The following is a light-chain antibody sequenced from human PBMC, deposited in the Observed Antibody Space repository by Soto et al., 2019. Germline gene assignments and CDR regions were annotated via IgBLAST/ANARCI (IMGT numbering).Light chain of an antibody. J-gene: IGLJ2*01. CDR1: SSDVGGYNY. CDR3: SSYTSGSTLLV. V-gene: IGLV2-14*03. Sequence: QSALTQPASVSGSPGQWITISFTGTSSDVGGYNYVFWYQQHPRTAPKLMVYDVSNRPSGVSNRFSGSKSGNTASLTISGLQAEDEADYYCSSYTSGSTLLVFGGGTKLTVL. CDR2: DVS.